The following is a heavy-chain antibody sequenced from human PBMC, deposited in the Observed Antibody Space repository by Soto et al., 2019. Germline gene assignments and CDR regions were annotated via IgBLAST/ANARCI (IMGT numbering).Heavy chain of an antibody. J-gene: IGHJ5*02. CDR1: GFTFSSYA. CDR2: ISGSGGST. V-gene: IGHV3-23*01. CDR3: AKVGFIVVVVAAHNWFDH. D-gene: IGHD2-15*01. Sequence: EVQLLESGGGLVQPGGSLRLSCAASGFTFSSYAMSWVRQAPGKGLEWVSAISGSGGSTYYADSVKGRFTNNRDNSKNTLYMQMNSLRAEDTAVYYCAKVGFIVVVVAAHNWFDHWGQGTLVTVSS.